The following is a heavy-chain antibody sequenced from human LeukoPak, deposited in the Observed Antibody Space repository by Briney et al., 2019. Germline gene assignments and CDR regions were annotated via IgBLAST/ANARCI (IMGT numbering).Heavy chain of an antibody. CDR1: GFTFSNFW. CDR3: ARGDDFSGDH. V-gene: IGHV3-7*04. CDR2: IHPEGNEK. D-gene: IGHD1-1*01. Sequence: GSLRLSCAVSGFTFSNFWMSWVCQAPGRGLEWVANIHPEGNEKYHVGSVKGRFTISRDNTKNLLFLQMNGLRVEDTAVYYCARGDDFSGDHWGQGTLVTVSS. J-gene: IGHJ4*02.